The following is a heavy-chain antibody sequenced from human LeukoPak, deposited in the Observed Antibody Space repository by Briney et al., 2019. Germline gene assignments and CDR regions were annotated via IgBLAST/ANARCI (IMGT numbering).Heavy chain of an antibody. D-gene: IGHD3-10*01. J-gene: IGHJ4*02. V-gene: IGHV1-3*01. CDR2: INAGNGNT. CDR3: ARDLRGGGYYFDY. CDR1: GYTFTSYA. Sequence: ASVKVSCKASGYTFTSYAMHWVRQAPGQRLEWMGWINAGNGNTKYSQKFQGRVTITRDTSASTAYMELSSLRSEDTAVYYCARDLRGGGYYFDYWGQGTLVTVSS.